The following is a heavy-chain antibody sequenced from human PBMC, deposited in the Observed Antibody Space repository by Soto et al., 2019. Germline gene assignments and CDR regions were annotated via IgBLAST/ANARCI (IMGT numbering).Heavy chain of an antibody. CDR1: GGSVSSGSYH. Sequence: SETLSLTCTVSGGSVSSGSYHWTWIRQPPGKGLEWIGYVHYSGSVLYNPSLQSRVSISVDTSKNQFSLKLSSVTAADTAVYFCAREDDGGDRDYYGLDVWGQGTTVTVSS. V-gene: IGHV4-30-4*01. J-gene: IGHJ6*02. CDR3: AREDDGGDRDYYGLDV. CDR2: VHYSGSV. D-gene: IGHD2-21*02.